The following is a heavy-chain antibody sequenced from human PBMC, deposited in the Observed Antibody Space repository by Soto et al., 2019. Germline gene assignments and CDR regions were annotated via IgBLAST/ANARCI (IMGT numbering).Heavy chain of an antibody. D-gene: IGHD2-8*01. CDR1: GGSISSGDYY. J-gene: IGHJ4*02. CDR2: IYYSGST. Sequence: PSETLSLTCTDSGGSISSGDYYWSCIRQSPGKGLEWIGYIYYSGSTYYNPSLKSRVTISVDTSKNQFSLKLSSVTAADTAVYYCASSLGYCTNGVCYTHFDYWGQGTLVTVSS. V-gene: IGHV4-30-4*01. CDR3: ASSLGYCTNGVCYTHFDY.